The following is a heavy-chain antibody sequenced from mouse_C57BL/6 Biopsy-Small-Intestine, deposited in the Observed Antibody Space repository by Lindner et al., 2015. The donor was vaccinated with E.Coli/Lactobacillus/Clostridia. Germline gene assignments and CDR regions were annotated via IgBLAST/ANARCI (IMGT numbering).Heavy chain of an antibody. CDR1: GFTFSSYA. V-gene: IGHV5-4*01. J-gene: IGHJ2*01. CDR2: ISDGGSYT. D-gene: IGHD1-1*01. CDR3: AREYYGSSPFDY. Sequence: VQLQESGGGLVKPGGSLKLSCAASGFTFSSYAMSWVRQTPEKRLEWVATISDGGSYTYYPDNVKGRFTISRDNAENNLYLQMSHLKSEDTAMYYCAREYYGSSPFDYWGQGTTLTVSS.